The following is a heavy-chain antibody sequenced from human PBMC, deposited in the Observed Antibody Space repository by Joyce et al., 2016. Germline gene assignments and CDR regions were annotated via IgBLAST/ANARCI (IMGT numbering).Heavy chain of an antibody. D-gene: IGHD3-16*01. CDR1: GFIFSNYG. V-gene: IGHV3-33*01. CDR3: ARDNSLVLNYETFYYGLDV. J-gene: IGHJ6*02. Sequence: QVQLVESGGGVVQPGRSLRLSCVASGFIFSNYGIHWVRQATGKWLEWVALIRSDERNPYYAASVDGRFKISRDNSKNTLYLQMNSLRGEDTAMYYCARDNSLVLNYETFYYGLDVWGQGTMVTVSS. CDR2: IRSDERNP.